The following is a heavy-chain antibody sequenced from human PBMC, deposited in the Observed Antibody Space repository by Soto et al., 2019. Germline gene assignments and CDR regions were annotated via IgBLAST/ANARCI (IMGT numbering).Heavy chain of an antibody. Sequence: QVQLQESGPGLVKPSETLSLTCTVSGGSITSSFWNWIRQPPGKGLEWIGNLYSGSTKYNPSIKSRVTISGDTSKTQFSLSLRSVTAADTAVYYCARIAAATTSWGQGTLVTVSS. CDR2: NLYSGST. CDR1: GGSITSSF. D-gene: IGHD6-13*01. J-gene: IGHJ4*02. V-gene: IGHV4-59*08. CDR3: ARIAAATTS.